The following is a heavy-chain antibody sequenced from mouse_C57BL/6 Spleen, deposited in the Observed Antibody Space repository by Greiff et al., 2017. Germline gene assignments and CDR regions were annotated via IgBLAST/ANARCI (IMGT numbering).Heavy chain of an antibody. CDR2: IYPRSGNT. D-gene: IGHD2-3*01. V-gene: IGHV1-81*01. CDR1: GYTFTSYG. J-gene: IGHJ1*03. Sequence: QVQLKESGAELARPGASVKLSCKASGYTFTSYGISWVKQRTGQGLEWIGEIYPRSGNTYYNEKFKGKATLTADKSSSTAYMELRSLTSEDSAVYFCARPLIYDGYYGYFDVWGTGTTVTVSS. CDR3: ARPLIYDGYYGYFDV.